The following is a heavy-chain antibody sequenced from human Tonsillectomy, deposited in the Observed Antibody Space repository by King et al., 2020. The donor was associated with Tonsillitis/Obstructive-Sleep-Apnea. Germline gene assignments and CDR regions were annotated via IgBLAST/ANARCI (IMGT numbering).Heavy chain of an antibody. V-gene: IGHV3-23*04. CDR1: GFTFSSYA. CDR3: AKDGGTSFDYYYSYMDV. J-gene: IGHJ6*03. Sequence: VQLVESGGGLVQPGGSLRLSCAASGFTFSSYAMSWVRQAPGKGLEWVSGISGSGGSTYYADSVKGRFIIFRDNSKNTLYLQMNSLRAEDTAVYYCAKDGGTSFDYYYSYMDVWGKGTTVTVSS. D-gene: IGHD3-16*01. CDR2: ISGSGGST.